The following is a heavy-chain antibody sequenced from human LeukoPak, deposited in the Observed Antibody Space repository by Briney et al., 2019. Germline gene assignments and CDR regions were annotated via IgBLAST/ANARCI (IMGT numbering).Heavy chain of an antibody. J-gene: IGHJ5*02. CDR2: MNPNSGNT. V-gene: IGHV1-8*01. CDR1: GYTFTSYD. D-gene: IGHD6-13*01. CDR3: ARDTTPIAAAGRNWFDP. Sequence: ASVKVSCKASGYTFTSYDIHWVRQATGQGREWMGWMNPNSGNTGYAQKFQGRVIMTRNTSISTAYMELSSLRSDDTAVYYCARDTTPIAAAGRNWFDPWGQGTLVTVSS.